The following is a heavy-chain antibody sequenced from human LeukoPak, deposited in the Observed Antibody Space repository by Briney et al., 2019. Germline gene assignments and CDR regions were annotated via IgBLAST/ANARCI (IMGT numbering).Heavy chain of an antibody. Sequence: SETLSLTCTVSGGSFSSYIYPWGWIRQPPGKGLEWIGSISHSGTTYYNPSLKSRVTISVDMSKNQFSLRLTSMTAADTAVYYCARDWELGHWGRGILVTVTS. V-gene: IGHV4-39*07. CDR2: ISHSGTT. D-gene: IGHD1-26*01. J-gene: IGHJ4*02. CDR3: ARDWELGH. CDR1: GGSFSSYIYP.